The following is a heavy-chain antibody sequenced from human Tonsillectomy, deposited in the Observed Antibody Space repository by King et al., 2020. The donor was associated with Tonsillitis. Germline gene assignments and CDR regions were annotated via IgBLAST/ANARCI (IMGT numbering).Heavy chain of an antibody. CDR3: ASEGGRSSFSAGEDDVFDI. Sequence: VQLVESGSELKKPGASVKVSCKASGYTFTSYPMNWVRQAPGQGLEWMGWINTNTGNPTYAQGFTGRFVFSLDTSVSTAYLQISSLQAEDTAVYFCASEGGRSSFSAGEDDVFDIWGQGTMVTVSS. V-gene: IGHV7-4-1*02. D-gene: IGHD2-15*01. J-gene: IGHJ3*02. CDR2: INTNTGNP. CDR1: GYTFTSYP.